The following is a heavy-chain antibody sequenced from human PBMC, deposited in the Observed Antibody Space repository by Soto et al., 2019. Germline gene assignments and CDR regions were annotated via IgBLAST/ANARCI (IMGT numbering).Heavy chain of an antibody. CDR3: VRVADLDYYYGMDV. Sequence: ASVKVSWKASGYTFTSYGISWVRQAPGQGLEWMGWISAYNGNTNYAQKLQGRVTMTTDTSTSTAYMELRSLRSDGTAVYYCVRVADLDYYYGMDVWGQATTVTVSS. V-gene: IGHV1-18*01. D-gene: IGHD2-21*01. CDR1: GYTFTSYG. CDR2: ISAYNGNT. J-gene: IGHJ6*02.